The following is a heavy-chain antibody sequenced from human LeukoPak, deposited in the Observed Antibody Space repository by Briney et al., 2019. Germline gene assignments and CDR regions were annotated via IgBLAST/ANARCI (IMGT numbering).Heavy chain of an antibody. D-gene: IGHD5-18*01. CDR1: GGFISGSGHY. CDR2: IHPGGSI. J-gene: IGHJ4*02. V-gene: IGHV4-31*03. Sequence: SETLSLTCTVSGGFISGSGHYWTWTRQHPGEGLEWLGFIHPGGSIYYNPSLSGRLIISADTSKSQMSLELSSVTAADTAVYYCSTGGDTAKGGDSWGQGTLVTVSS. CDR3: STGGDTAKGGDS.